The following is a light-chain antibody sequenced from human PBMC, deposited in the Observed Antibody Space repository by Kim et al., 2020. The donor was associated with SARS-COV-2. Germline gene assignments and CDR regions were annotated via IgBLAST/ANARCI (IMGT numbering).Light chain of an antibody. CDR1: QSVSSSY. V-gene: IGKV3-20*01. J-gene: IGKJ2*01. CDR2: GAS. Sequence: EIVLTQSPGTLSLSPGERATLSCRASQSVSSSYLAWYQQKPGQAPRLLIYGASSRATGIPDRFSGSGSGTDFTLTISRLEPEDFAVYYCHQYGSSPYTFGQGTKLEI. CDR3: HQYGSSPYT.